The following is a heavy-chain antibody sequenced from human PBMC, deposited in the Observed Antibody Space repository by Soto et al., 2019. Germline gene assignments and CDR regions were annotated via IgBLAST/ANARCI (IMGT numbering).Heavy chain of an antibody. CDR3: ARGGYSSSWYHPYFDY. CDR1: GYTFTSYG. V-gene: IGHV1-18*01. D-gene: IGHD6-13*01. J-gene: IGHJ4*02. CDR2: ISAYNGNT. Sequence: GASVKVSCKASGYTFTSYGVSWVRQAPGQGLEWMGWISAYNGNTNYAQKLQGRVTMTTDTSTSTAYMELSSVTAADTAVYYCARGGYSSSWYHPYFDYWGQGTLVTVSS.